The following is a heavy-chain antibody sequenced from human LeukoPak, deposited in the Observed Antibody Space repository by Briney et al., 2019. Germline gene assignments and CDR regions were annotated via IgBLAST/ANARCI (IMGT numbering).Heavy chain of an antibody. CDR2: IYTSGST. CDR1: GGSINNYY. V-gene: IGHV4-4*07. D-gene: IGHD3-3*01. Sequence: SETLSLTCTVSGGSINNYYWSWIRQPAGKGLEWIGRIYTSGSTNYNPSLKSRVTISVDTSKNQFSLKLSSVTAADTAVYYCARDDFWSGYPSPYYYYYMDVWGKGTTVTVSS. CDR3: ARDDFWSGYPSPYYYYYMDV. J-gene: IGHJ6*03.